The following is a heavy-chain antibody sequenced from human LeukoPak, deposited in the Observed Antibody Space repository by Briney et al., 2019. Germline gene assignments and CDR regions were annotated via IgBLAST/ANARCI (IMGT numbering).Heavy chain of an antibody. V-gene: IGHV3-48*01. D-gene: IGHD6-13*01. Sequence: GGSLRLXCAASGFTFSSYSMNWVRQAPGKELEWVSYISSSSSTIYYADSVKGRFTISRDNAKNSLYLQMNSLRAEDTAVYYFARDPIAAAGTLDYWGQGTLVTVSS. CDR2: ISSSSSTI. CDR3: ARDPIAAAGTLDY. J-gene: IGHJ4*02. CDR1: GFTFSSYS.